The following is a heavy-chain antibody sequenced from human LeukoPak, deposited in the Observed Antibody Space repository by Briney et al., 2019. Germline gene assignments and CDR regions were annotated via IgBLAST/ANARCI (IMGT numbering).Heavy chain of an antibody. CDR3: AKDWSSSWLAAIGYYYYGMDV. Sequence: GGSLRLSCAASGFTFSSYGMHWVRQAPGKGLEWVAVISYDGSNKYYADSVKGRFTISRDNSKNTLYLQMNSLRAEDTAVYYCAKDWSSSWLAAIGYYYYGMDVWGQGTTVTVSS. J-gene: IGHJ6*02. CDR2: ISYDGSNK. V-gene: IGHV3-30*18. CDR1: GFTFSSYG. D-gene: IGHD6-13*01.